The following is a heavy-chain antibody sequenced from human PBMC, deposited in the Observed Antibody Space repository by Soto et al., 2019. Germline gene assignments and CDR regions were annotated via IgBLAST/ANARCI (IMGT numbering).Heavy chain of an antibody. V-gene: IGHV2-5*02. Sequence: QITLKESGPTLVKPTQTLTLTCTFSGFSLSTSGVGVGWIRQPPGKALEWLALIYWDDYKDYNPSLKSRLTITKDTSKNQEVLTMTNMDPVDTATYYCAHSDVVLVARHTFDIWGQGTMVTVSS. CDR1: GFSLSTSGVG. J-gene: IGHJ3*02. CDR2: IYWDDYK. CDR3: AHSDVVLVARHTFDI. D-gene: IGHD2-8*02.